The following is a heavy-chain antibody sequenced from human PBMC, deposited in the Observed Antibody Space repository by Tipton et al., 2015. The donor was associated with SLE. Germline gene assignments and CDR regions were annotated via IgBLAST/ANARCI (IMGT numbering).Heavy chain of an antibody. V-gene: IGHV3-53*04. Sequence: QLVQSGGGLVQPGGSLRLSCAASGFTVSSNYMNWVRQAPGKGLEWVSVIYSGGSTYYADSVKGRFTISRDNSKNTLYLQMNSLRAEDTATYYCAKDHFREAFDIWGQGTMVTVSS. J-gene: IGHJ3*02. CDR3: AKDHFREAFDI. CDR1: GFTVSSNY. D-gene: IGHD3-3*02. CDR2: IYSGGST.